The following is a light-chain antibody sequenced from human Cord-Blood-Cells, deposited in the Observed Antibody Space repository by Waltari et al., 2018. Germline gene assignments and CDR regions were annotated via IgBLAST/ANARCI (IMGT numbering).Light chain of an antibody. CDR1: QSVSSN. CDR3: QQYNNWPPHT. Sequence: SPATLSVSPGERATLSCRASQSVSSNLAWYQQKPGQAPRLLIYGASTRATGIPARFSGSGSGTEFTLTISSLQSEDFAVYYCQQYNNWPPHTFGQGTKLEIK. J-gene: IGKJ2*01. CDR2: GAS. V-gene: IGKV3-15*01.